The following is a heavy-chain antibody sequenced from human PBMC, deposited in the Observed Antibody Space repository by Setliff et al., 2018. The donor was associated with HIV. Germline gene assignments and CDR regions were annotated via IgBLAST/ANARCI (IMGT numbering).Heavy chain of an antibody. V-gene: IGHV4-38-2*02. D-gene: IGHD1-26*01. J-gene: IGHJ2*01. CDR1: GYSVSSGYF. Sequence: SETLSLTCAVSGYSVSSGYFWGWIRQPPGKGLEWIGSIFHTGSTYYNPSLKSRVTISVDTSKNQFSLRLTSVTAADTAVYYCARDFRIGWAVQDYWYFDLWGRGTLVTVSS. CDR3: ARDFRIGWAVQDYWYFDL. CDR2: IFHTGST.